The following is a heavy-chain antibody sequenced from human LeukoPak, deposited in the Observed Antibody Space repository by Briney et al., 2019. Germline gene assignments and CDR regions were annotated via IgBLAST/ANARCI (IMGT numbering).Heavy chain of an antibody. Sequence: GGSLRLSCAASGFTFSSYWMSWVRQAPGKGLEWVANIKQDGSEKYYLDSVEGRFTISRDNAKSSLYLQLNSLRVDDTAVYYCATYSGAHHKTFDYWGRGTLVTVSS. J-gene: IGHJ4*02. CDR3: ATYSGAHHKTFDY. D-gene: IGHD1-26*01. CDR1: GFTFSSYW. CDR2: IKQDGSEK. V-gene: IGHV3-7*01.